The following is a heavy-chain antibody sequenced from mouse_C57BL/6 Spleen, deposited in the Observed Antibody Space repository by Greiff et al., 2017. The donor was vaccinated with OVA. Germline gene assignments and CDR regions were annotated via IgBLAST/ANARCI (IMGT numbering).Heavy chain of an antibody. CDR3: ARYPDYYGSSWDYFDY. D-gene: IGHD1-1*01. CDR2: INPNNGGT. CDR1: GYTFTDYN. V-gene: IGHV1-22*01. Sequence: VQLQQSGPELVKPGASVKMSCKASGYTFTDYNMHWVKQSHGKSLEWIGYINPNNGGTSYNQKFKGKATLTVNKSSSTAYMELRSLTSEDSAVYYCARYPDYYGSSWDYFDYWGQGTTLTVSS. J-gene: IGHJ2*01.